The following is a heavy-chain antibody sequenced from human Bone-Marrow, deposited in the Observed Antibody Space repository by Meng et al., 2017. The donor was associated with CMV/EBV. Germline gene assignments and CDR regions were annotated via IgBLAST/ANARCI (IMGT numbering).Heavy chain of an antibody. CDR1: GFTFSDYY. CDR3: ARSYHLRSSSGQYFDY. V-gene: IGHV3-66*02. D-gene: IGHD1-14*01. J-gene: IGHJ4*02. Sequence: GESLKISCAASGFTFSDYYMSWVRQAPGKGLEWVSVIYSGGSTYYADSVKGRFTISRDNSKNTLYLQMNSLRAEDTAVYYCARSYHLRSSSGQYFDYWGQGTLVTVSS. CDR2: IYSGGST.